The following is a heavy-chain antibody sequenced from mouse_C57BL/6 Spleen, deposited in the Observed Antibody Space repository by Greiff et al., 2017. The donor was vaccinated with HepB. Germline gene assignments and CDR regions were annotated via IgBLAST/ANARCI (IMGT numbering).Heavy chain of an antibody. V-gene: IGHV1-53*01. CDR3: ARAGATVVVPYAMDY. D-gene: IGHD1-1*01. Sequence: QVQLQQPGTELVKPGASVKLSCKASGYTFTSYWMHWVKQRPGQGLEWIGNINPSNGGTNYNEKFKSKATLTVDKSSSTAYMQLSSLTSEDSAVYYCARAGATVVVPYAMDYWGQGTSVTVSS. CDR2: INPSNGGT. J-gene: IGHJ4*01. CDR1: GYTFTSYW.